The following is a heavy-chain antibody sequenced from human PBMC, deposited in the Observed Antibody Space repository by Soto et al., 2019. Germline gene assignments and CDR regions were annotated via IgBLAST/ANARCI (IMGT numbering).Heavy chain of an antibody. CDR1: GYTFTGHY. CDR3: GRGRSGQIVVFY. CDR2: IGPESGAT. D-gene: IGHD1-26*01. Sequence: GASVKVSCKVSGYTFTGHYIHWVRQAPEQGPEWMGEIGPESGATRYAQRFQGRVTMTRDMSITTVYMELNNLSPGDTAVYYCGRGRSGQIVVFYWGQGTPVTVSS. J-gene: IGHJ4*02. V-gene: IGHV1-2*02.